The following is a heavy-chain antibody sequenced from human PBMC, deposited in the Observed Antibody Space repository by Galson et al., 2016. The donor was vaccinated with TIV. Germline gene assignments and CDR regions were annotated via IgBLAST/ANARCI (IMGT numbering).Heavy chain of an antibody. V-gene: IGHV1-3*01. CDR2: INVGNGDT. CDR3: ARSDAISGYYYHFDY. CDR1: GYTFENYA. D-gene: IGHD3-22*01. J-gene: IGHJ4*01. Sequence: VKVSCKASGYTFENYAIQWVRQAPGQRLEWMAWINVGNGDTKYSQKFQGTVTVTSDTSASTAYMKLSSLRSEDTAVYYCARSDAISGYYYHFDYWGHGTLVTVSS.